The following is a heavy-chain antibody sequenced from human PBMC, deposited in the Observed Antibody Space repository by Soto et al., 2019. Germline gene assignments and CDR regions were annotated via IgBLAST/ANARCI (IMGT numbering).Heavy chain of an antibody. Sequence: QVQLVQSGAEVKKPGASVKVSCKASGYTFTSYDINWVRQATGQGLEWMGWMNPNSGNTGYAQKFQGRVTMTRNASISTAYMELSSLRSEDTAVYYCARERSAAGTGWFDPWGQGTLVTVSS. CDR2: MNPNSGNT. V-gene: IGHV1-8*01. D-gene: IGHD6-13*01. CDR1: GYTFTSYD. J-gene: IGHJ5*02. CDR3: ARERSAAGTGWFDP.